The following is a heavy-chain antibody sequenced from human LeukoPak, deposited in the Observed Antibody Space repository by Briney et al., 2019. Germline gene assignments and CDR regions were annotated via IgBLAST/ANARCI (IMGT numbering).Heavy chain of an antibody. CDR2: INHSGST. J-gene: IGHJ4*02. CDR1: GGSFSGYY. CDR3: ARVPTVTFFDH. V-gene: IGHV4-34*01. Sequence: PSETLSLTCVVYGGSFSGYYWSWIRQPPGKGLEWIGEINHSGSTNYNPSLKSRVTISVDTSKNQFSLKLSSVTAADTAVYYCARVPTVTFFDHWGQGTLVTVSS. D-gene: IGHD4-17*01.